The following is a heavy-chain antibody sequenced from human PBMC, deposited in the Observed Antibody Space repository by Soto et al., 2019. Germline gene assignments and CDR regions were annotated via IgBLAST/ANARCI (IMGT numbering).Heavy chain of an antibody. V-gene: IGHV1-69*08. J-gene: IGHJ4*01. D-gene: IGHD3-9*01. Sequence: QVQLVQSGAEVKKPGSSVKVSCKASGGTFSSYTISWVRQDPGQGLEWMGRIIPILGIANYAQKFQDRGTITADKSTSTAYMELSSLRSEDTAVYYCARDLVFRGYYDILTGYYQSYFFDYWCHGTLVTVSS. CDR3: ARDLVFRGYYDILTGYYQSYFFDY. CDR2: IIPILGIA. CDR1: GGTFSSYT.